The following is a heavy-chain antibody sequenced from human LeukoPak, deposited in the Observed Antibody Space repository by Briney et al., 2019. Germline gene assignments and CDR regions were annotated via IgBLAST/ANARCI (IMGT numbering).Heavy chain of an antibody. D-gene: IGHD3-3*01. J-gene: IGHJ4*02. CDR2: INPNSGGT. V-gene: IGHV1-2*02. Sequence: ASVKVSCKASGYTFTGYYMHWVRQAPGQGLEWMGWINPNSGGTNYAQKFQGRVTMTRDTSISTAHMELSRLRSDDTAVYYCARGVLEWLFYCDYWGQGTLVTVSS. CDR1: GYTFTGYY. CDR3: ARGVLEWLFYCDY.